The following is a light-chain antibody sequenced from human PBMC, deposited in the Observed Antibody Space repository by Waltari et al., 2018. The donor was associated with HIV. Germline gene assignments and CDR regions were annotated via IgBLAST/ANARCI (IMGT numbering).Light chain of an antibody. CDR2: EVS. CDR3: SSFSSSSTPYV. J-gene: IGLJ1*01. CDR1: TSHVGGYTY. Sequence: QSGLTQPASVSGSPGQPLTISCTGPTSHVGGYTYVSWYQQHPGKAPKLIIYEVSNRPSGVSNRFSGSKSGNTASLTISGLQPEDETDYYCSSFSSSSTPYVFGTGTKVTVL. V-gene: IGLV2-14*01.